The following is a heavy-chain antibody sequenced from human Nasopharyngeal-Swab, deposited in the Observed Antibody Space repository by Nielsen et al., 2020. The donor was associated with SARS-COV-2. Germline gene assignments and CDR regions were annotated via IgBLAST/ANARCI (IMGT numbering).Heavy chain of an antibody. V-gene: IGHV3-74*01. J-gene: IGHJ4*02. CDR2: IDFDGSNT. CDR3: GSVFEI. D-gene: IGHD3-9*01. Sequence: GESLKISCTPSEFTLGNHWMHWVRLTPGKGLVWVSGIDFDGSNTFYADSVKGRFTISRDNGENTLSLQMNSLRDEDTGVYYCGSVFEIWGQGVLVTVSS. CDR1: EFTLGNHW.